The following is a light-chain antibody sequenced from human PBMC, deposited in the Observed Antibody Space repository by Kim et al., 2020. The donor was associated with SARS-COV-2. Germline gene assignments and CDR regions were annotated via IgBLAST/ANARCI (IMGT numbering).Light chain of an antibody. V-gene: IGKV3-20*01. J-gene: IGKJ3*01. CDR3: QQYGSSPFT. CDR2: GAS. CDR1: QSVSSNC. Sequence: SPGERATLSCRASQSVSSNCLAWYQQKPAQAPRLLIYGASSRATGIPDRFSGSGSGTDFTLTISRLEPEDFAVYYCQQYGSSPFTFGPGTKVDIK.